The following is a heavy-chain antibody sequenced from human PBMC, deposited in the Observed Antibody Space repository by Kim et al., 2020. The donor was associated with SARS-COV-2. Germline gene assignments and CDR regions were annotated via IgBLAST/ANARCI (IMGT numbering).Heavy chain of an antibody. CDR2: IKQIGSEI. J-gene: IGHJ5*02. CDR3: ARAGSGSHNWFDP. D-gene: IGHD3-10*01. Sequence: GGSLRLSCATSGFTFSYYWMSWVRQAPGKGLEWVANIKQIGSEIYYVDSVKGRFTISRDNAKNSLYLQMNSLRAEDTAVYYCARAGSGSHNWFDPWGQGT. V-gene: IGHV3-7*03. CDR1: GFTFSYYW.